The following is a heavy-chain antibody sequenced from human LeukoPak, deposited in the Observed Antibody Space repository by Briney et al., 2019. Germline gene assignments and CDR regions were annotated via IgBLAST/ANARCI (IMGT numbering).Heavy chain of an antibody. D-gene: IGHD1-20*01. CDR1: GFTFSSYS. CDR3: ARDHNWSFDY. Sequence: GGSLRLSCAASGFTFSSYSMNWVRQAPGKGVEWVSYINGGSDAIYYADSVKGRFTISRDNAKTSLYLQMNSLRDEDTAVYYCARDHNWSFDYWGQGTLVTVSS. J-gene: IGHJ4*02. V-gene: IGHV3-48*02. CDR2: INGGSDAI.